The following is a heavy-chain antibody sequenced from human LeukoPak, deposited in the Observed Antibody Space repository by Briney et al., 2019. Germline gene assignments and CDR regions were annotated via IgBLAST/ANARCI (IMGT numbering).Heavy chain of an antibody. V-gene: IGHV3-53*01. Sequence: GGSLRLSCAASGFTVSSNYMSWVRQAPGKGLEWVSVIYSGGSTYYADSVKGRFTISRDNSKNTLYLQMNSLRADDTAVYYCARDVIAARLGYYYNYMDVWGKGTTVTVSS. CDR3: ARDVIAARLGYYYNYMDV. CDR1: GFTVSSNY. J-gene: IGHJ6*03. D-gene: IGHD6-6*01. CDR2: IYSGGST.